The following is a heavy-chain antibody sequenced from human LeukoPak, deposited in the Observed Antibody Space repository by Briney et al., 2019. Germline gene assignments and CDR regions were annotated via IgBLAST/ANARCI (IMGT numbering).Heavy chain of an antibody. V-gene: IGHV3-21*01. CDR3: AKSFWWFGEFSPFDY. CDR1: GFTFSSYS. D-gene: IGHD3-10*01. Sequence: GGSLRLSCAASGFTFSSYSMNWVRQAPGKGLEWVSSISNSGSSIYYADSVKGRFTISRDNAKNSLYLQMNSLRAEDTAVYYCAKSFWWFGEFSPFDYWGQGTLVTVSS. J-gene: IGHJ4*02. CDR2: ISNSGSSI.